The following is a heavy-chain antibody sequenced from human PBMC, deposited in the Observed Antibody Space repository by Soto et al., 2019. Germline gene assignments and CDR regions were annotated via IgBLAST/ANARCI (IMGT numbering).Heavy chain of an antibody. CDR1: GGTFSSYT. D-gene: IGHD6-13*01. CDR3: AREGLVQQFDC. V-gene: IGHV1-69*08. J-gene: IGHJ4*02. Sequence: QVQLVQSGAEVKKPGSSVKVSCKASGGTFSSYTISWVRQAPGQGLEWMGRIIPILGIANYAQKFQGRVTITADKSTSTAYMELSSLRSEDTAVYYCAREGLVQQFDCWGRGTLVTVSS. CDR2: IIPILGIA.